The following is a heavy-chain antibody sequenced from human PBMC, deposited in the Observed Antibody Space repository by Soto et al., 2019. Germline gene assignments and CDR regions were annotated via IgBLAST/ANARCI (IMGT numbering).Heavy chain of an antibody. CDR3: ATNLNLVRGSNRVFNFDY. D-gene: IGHD3-10*01. V-gene: IGHV1-3*01. Sequence: QVHLVQSGAEVKKPGASVRISCKASGYTFSTSPVHWVRQAPGQRLEWIGWISGDNGDRNYLQKLEGRLTITRDTSANTADREQSSLTSEDTAVHYCATNLNLVRGSNRVFNFDYWGKGTLVTVTS. CDR2: ISGDNGDR. J-gene: IGHJ4*02. CDR1: GYTFSTSP.